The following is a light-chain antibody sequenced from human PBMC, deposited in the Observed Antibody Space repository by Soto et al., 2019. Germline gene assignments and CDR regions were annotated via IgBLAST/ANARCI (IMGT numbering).Light chain of an antibody. CDR3: HQSDFSLEL. CDR2: GAS. CDR1: QYIGDF. V-gene: IGKV1-39*01. J-gene: IGKJ1*01. Sequence: DIQMTQSPSSLSASVGDRVTITCRASQYIGDFLNWYQQTPGKPPKLLIFGASNLHIGVPSRFSRSGSGTELTLTVINLLRADFATYYSHQSDFSLELFGRATKVEI.